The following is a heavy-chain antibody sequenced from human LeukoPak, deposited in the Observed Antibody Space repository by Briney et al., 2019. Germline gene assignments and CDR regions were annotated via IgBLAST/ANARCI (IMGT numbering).Heavy chain of an antibody. D-gene: IGHD1-26*01. CDR2: INPNSGGT. J-gene: IGHJ4*02. CDR1: GYTFTGYY. Sequence: VSVKVSCKASGYTFTGYYMHWVRQAPGQGLEWMGWINPNSGGTNCAQKFQGRVTMTRDTSISTVYMELGRLRSDDTAVYYCARGATTGDFDYWGQGTLVTVSS. V-gene: IGHV1-2*02. CDR3: ARGATTGDFDY.